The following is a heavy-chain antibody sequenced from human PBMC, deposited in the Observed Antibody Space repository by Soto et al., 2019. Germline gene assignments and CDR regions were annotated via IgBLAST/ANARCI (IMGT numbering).Heavy chain of an antibody. V-gene: IGHV1-18*01. CDR3: ARGRYGDY. Sequence: QVHLVQSGAEVKKPGASVKVSCKGSGYAFTTYGITWVRQAPGQGLEWMGWISAHNGNTNYAQKLQGRVTVTRVTSTSTAYMELRSLRSDDTAVYYCARGRYGDYWGQGALVTVSS. CDR2: ISAHNGNT. CDR1: GYAFTTYG. J-gene: IGHJ4*02. D-gene: IGHD1-1*01.